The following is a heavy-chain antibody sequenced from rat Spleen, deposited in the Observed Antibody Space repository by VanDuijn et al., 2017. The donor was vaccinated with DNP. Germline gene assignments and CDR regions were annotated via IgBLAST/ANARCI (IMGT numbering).Heavy chain of an antibody. CDR2: ISYDGGST. V-gene: IGHV5-22*01. CDR3: ARHVLPLRVWDY. J-gene: IGHJ2*01. CDR1: GFSFSDYY. D-gene: IGHD1-4*01. Sequence: EVQLVESGGGLLQPGRSLKLSCAASGFSFSDYYMAWVRQAPTKGLEWVAYISYDGGSTYYGDAVKGRFTISRDNEKRTLYLQMNSLRSEDTATYYCARHVLPLRVWDYWGQGVMVTVSS.